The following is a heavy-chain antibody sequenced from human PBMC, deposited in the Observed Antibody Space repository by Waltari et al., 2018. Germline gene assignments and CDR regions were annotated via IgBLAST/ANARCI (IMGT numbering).Heavy chain of an antibody. D-gene: IGHD6-13*01. J-gene: IGHJ4*02. CDR1: GGSISSYY. Sequence: QVQLQESGPGLVKPSETLSLTCTVSGGSISSYYWSWLRQPPGKGLEWIGYIYYSGGTNYNPSLKSRVTISVDTSKNQFSLKLSSVTAADTAVYYCARAQQQLAPRRISFFDYWGQGTLVTVSS. V-gene: IGHV4-59*01. CDR3: ARAQQQLAPRRISFFDY. CDR2: IYYSGGT.